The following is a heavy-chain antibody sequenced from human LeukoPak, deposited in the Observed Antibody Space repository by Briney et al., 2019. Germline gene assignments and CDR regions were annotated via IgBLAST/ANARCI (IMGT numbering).Heavy chain of an antibody. D-gene: IGHD5-12*01. CDR1: GGSISSYY. V-gene: IGHV4-59*01. CDR3: ARVVSGYDAWWKDYYYMDV. CDR2: IYYSGST. J-gene: IGHJ6*03. Sequence: PSETLSLTCTVSGGSISSYYWSWIRQPPGKGLEWIGYIYYSGSTNYNPSLKSRVTISVDTSKNQFSLKLSSVTAADTAVYYCARVVSGYDAWWKDYYYMDVWGKGTTVTISS.